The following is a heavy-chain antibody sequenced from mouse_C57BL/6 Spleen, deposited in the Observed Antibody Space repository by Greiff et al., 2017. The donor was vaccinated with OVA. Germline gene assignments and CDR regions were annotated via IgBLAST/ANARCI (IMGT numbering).Heavy chain of an antibody. D-gene: IGHD1-1*01. J-gene: IGHJ4*01. CDR3: ARGSTTVVATEYYAMDY. V-gene: IGHV1-22*01. CDR1: GYTFTDYN. Sequence: VQLQQSGPELVKPGASVKMSCKASGYTFTDYNMHWVKQSHGKSLEWIGYINPNNGGTSYNQKFKGKATLTVNKSSSTAYMELRSLTSEDSAVYYCARGSTTVVATEYYAMDYWGQGTSVTVSS. CDR2: INPNNGGT.